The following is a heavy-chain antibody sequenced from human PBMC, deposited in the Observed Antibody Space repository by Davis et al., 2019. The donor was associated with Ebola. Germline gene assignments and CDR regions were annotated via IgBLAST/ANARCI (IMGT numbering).Heavy chain of an antibody. CDR1: GDSISSGHYY. Sequence: SETLSLTCTVSGDSISSGHYYWSWIRQPPGKGLEWIGYIYYSGSTNYNPPLKSRVTISVDTSKNQFSLKLSSVTAADTAVYFCAGAGYSSGWNFASWGQGTLVTVSS. J-gene: IGHJ4*02. CDR2: IYYSGST. V-gene: IGHV4-61*01. CDR3: AGAGYSSGWNFAS. D-gene: IGHD6-19*01.